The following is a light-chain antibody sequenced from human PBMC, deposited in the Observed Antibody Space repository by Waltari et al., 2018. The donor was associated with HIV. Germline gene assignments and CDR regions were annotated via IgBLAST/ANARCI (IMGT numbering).Light chain of an antibody. Sequence: HSVLTQTPSVSGAPGQRVTISCTGSRSNIGAGYDVHWYQQLPGTAPKRLIHSISYRPSGVPARFSGSQSGTSASLVITGLQADDEGDYYCQSYDSTRSGSVVGGGTKLTVL. J-gene: IGLJ2*01. V-gene: IGLV1-40*01. CDR1: RSNIGAGYD. CDR3: QSYDSTRSGSV. CDR2: SIS.